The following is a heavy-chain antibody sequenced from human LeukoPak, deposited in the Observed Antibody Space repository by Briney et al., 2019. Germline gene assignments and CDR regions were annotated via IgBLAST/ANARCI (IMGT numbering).Heavy chain of an antibody. D-gene: IGHD1-1*01. CDR3: ARGSTDWNPAYYYYYYMDV. J-gene: IGHJ6*03. CDR1: GFTFSSYS. V-gene: IGHV3-21*01. CDR2: ISSSSSYI. Sequence: PGGSLRLSCAASGFTFSSYSMNWVRQAPGKGLEWVSSISSSSSYIYYADSVKGRFPISRDNAKNSLYLQMNSLRAEDTAVYYCARGSTDWNPAYYYYYYMDVWGKGTTVTVS.